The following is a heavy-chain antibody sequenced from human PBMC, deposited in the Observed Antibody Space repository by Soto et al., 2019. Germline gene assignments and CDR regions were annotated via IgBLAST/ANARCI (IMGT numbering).Heavy chain of an antibody. CDR2: TNPKSGYT. D-gene: IGHD4-17*01. Sequence: QVQLVQSGAEVKKPGASVKVSCKASGYTFTRYDINWVRQATGQGLEWMGWTNPKSGYTGYAQKCQGRLTMTRDSAISTAYMELNSLRSEDTAVYYCARTDGDLDYWGQGNLVTVSS. J-gene: IGHJ4*02. CDR1: GYTFTRYD. CDR3: ARTDGDLDY. V-gene: IGHV1-8*01.